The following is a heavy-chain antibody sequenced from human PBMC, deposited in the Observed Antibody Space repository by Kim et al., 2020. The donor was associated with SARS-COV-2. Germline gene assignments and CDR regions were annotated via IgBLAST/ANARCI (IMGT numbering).Heavy chain of an antibody. J-gene: IGHJ4*02. D-gene: IGHD2-15*01. Sequence: SETLSLTCAVYGGSFSGYYWSWIRQPPGKGLEWIGEINHSGSTNYNPSLKSRVTISVDTSKNQFSLKLSSVTAADTAVYYCARRQAGYCSGGSCYNFDYWGQGTLVTVSS. CDR2: INHSGST. CDR1: GGSFSGYY. V-gene: IGHV4-34*01. CDR3: ARRQAGYCSGGSCYNFDY.